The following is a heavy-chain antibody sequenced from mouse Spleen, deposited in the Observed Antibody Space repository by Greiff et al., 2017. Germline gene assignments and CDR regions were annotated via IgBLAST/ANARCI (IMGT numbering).Heavy chain of an antibody. Sequence: VQLQQSGPGLVKPSQSLSLTCSVTGYSITSGYYWNWIRQFPGNKLEWMGYISYDGSNNYNPSLKNRISITRDTSKNQFFLKLNSVTTEDTATYYCARGRIHYYDYWGQGTTLTVSS. CDR2: ISYDGSN. CDR3: ARGRIHYYDY. CDR1: GYSITSGYY. J-gene: IGHJ2*01. D-gene: IGHD1-2*01. V-gene: IGHV3-6*01.